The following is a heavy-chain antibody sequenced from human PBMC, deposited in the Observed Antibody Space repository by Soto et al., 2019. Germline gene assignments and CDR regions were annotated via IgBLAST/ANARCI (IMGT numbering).Heavy chain of an antibody. Sequence: AASVKVSCKASGYTFTGYYMHWVRQAPGQGLEWMGWINPNSGGTNYAQKFQGRVTMTRDTSISTAYMELSRLRSDDTAVYYCARSRQLVVNYYYGMDVWGQGTTVTVSS. V-gene: IGHV1-2*02. CDR1: GYTFTGYY. CDR2: INPNSGGT. J-gene: IGHJ6*02. CDR3: ARSRQLVVNYYYGMDV. D-gene: IGHD6-6*01.